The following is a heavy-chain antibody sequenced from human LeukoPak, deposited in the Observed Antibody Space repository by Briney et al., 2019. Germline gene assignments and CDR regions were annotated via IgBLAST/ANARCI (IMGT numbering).Heavy chain of an antibody. CDR3: ARGSPQGWRHFDY. CDR1: GGTFSSYA. V-gene: IGHV1-69*06. Sequence: SVKVSCKASGGTFSSYAISWVRQAPGQGLEWMGGIIPIFGTANYAQKFQGRVTITADKSTSTAYIELSSLRSEDTAVYYCARGSPQGWRHFDYWGQGTLVTVSS. J-gene: IGHJ4*02. D-gene: IGHD6-19*01. CDR2: IIPIFGTA.